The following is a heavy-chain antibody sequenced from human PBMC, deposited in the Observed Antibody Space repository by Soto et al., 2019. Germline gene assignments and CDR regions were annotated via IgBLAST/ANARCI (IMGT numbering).Heavy chain of an antibody. Sequence: GESLKISCKGSEYSFTSNWIAWVRQMPGKGLEWMGVIYFGDSDTRYSPSFQGQVTISADKSINTAYLQWSSLKASDTAVYYCARHYYGFDSWGQGTPVTVSS. CDR2: IYFGDSDT. CDR3: ARHYYGFDS. V-gene: IGHV5-51*01. CDR1: EYSFTSNW. J-gene: IGHJ4*02. D-gene: IGHD3-22*01.